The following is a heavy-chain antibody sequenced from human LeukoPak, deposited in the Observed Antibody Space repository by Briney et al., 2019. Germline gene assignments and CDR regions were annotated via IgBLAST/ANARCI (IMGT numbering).Heavy chain of an antibody. J-gene: IGHJ3*02. V-gene: IGHV3-9*01. CDR1: GFTFDDYA. CDR2: ISWNSGSI. CDR3: AKDKSNYGDYAAAFDI. Sequence: GGSLRLSCAASGFTFDDYAMHWVRQAPGKGLEWVSGISWNSGSIVYADSVKGRFTISRDNAKNSLYLQMNSLRAEDTALYYCAKDKSNYGDYAAAFDIWGQGTMVTVSS. D-gene: IGHD4-17*01.